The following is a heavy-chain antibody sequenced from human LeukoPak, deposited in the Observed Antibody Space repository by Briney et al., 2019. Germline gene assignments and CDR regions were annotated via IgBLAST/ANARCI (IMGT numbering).Heavy chain of an antibody. CDR1: GFTFSNAW. J-gene: IGHJ3*02. Sequence: GGSLRLSCAASGFTFSNAWISWVRQMPGKGLEWMGRMDPSDSYTNYSPSFQGHVTISADKSISTAYLQWNSLKASDTAMYYCARLQMLRGIIDAFDIWGQGTMVTVSS. CDR3: ARLQMLRGIIDAFDI. V-gene: IGHV5-10-1*01. D-gene: IGHD3-10*01. CDR2: MDPSDSYT.